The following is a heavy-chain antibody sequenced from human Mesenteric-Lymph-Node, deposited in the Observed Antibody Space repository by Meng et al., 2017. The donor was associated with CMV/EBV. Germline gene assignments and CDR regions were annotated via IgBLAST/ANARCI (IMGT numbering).Heavy chain of an antibody. CDR1: GFTFSSYA. CDR3: AKDGVGVTLDFDS. J-gene: IGHJ4*02. CDR2: ISYDGSNK. Sequence: GGSLRLSCAASGFTFSSYAMHWVRQAPGKGLDWVAVISYDGSNKHHADSVKGRFTISRDNSKNTLYLQMNSLRAEDTAEYYCAKDGVGVTLDFDSWGQGTLVTVSS. V-gene: IGHV3-30-3*01. D-gene: IGHD1-26*01.